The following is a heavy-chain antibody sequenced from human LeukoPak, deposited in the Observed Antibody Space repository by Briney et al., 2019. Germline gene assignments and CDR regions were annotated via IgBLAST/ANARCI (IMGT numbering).Heavy chain of an antibody. CDR3: ARDSSSWYRDDALDI. CDR2: IYTSGST. V-gene: IGHV4-4*07. D-gene: IGHD6-13*01. CDR1: GGSISSYY. Sequence: SETLSLTCTVSGGSISSYYWSWIRQPAGKGLEWIGRIYTSGSTNYNPSLKSRVTMSVDTSKNQFSLKLSSVTAADTAVYYCARDSSSWYRDDALDIWGQGTMVTVSS. J-gene: IGHJ3*02.